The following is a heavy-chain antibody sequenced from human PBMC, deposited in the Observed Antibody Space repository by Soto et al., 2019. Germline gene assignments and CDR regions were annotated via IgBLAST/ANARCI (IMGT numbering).Heavy chain of an antibody. D-gene: IGHD6-19*01. CDR1: EFTFSDHY. J-gene: IGHJ4*02. Sequence: QVQLVESGGGLVKPGGSLRLSCAASEFTFSDHYMTWFRQAPGKGLEWVTYISSSGSTIYYADSVKGRFTISRDNAKNSLYRHMTSLRAEDTAVYYCERRSYRRGWPISDYWGQGTLVTVSS. CDR3: ERRSYRRGWPISDY. CDR2: ISSSGSTI. V-gene: IGHV3-11*01.